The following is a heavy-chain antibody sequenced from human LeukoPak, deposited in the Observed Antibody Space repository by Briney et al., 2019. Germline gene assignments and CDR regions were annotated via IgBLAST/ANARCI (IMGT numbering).Heavy chain of an antibody. J-gene: IGHJ4*02. V-gene: IGHV1-18*01. CDR1: GYTFVSYG. CDR3: ARDVDFYYGSGSYDVPVGGY. Sequence: GASVKVSCKASGYTFVSYGINWVRQATGQGLEWMGWIISYNGNTNYAQKLQGRVTMTTDTSTDTAYMELRSLRSDDTAVYYCARDVDFYYGSGSYDVPVGGYWGQGTLVTVSS. CDR2: IISYNGNT. D-gene: IGHD3-10*01.